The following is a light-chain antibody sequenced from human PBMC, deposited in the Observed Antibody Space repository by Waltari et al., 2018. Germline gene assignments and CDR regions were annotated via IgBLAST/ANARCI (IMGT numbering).Light chain of an antibody. CDR2: DAA. CDR1: QSIRRY. V-gene: IGKV3-11*01. Sequence: EIVLTQSPAIVSSSPGERATLSCRASQSIRRYLAWYQQKPGQDPRPLIYDAATRAPDIPARFSGSGSGTDFTLTISSREPEDSAVYYCQHRVNWPLTFGGGTTVEIK. J-gene: IGKJ4*01. CDR3: QHRVNWPLT.